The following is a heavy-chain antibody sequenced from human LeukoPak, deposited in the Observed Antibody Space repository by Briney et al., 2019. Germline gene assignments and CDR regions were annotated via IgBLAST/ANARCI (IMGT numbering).Heavy chain of an antibody. J-gene: IGHJ4*02. CDR3: AREGDSSGFPIDY. Sequence: SETLSLTCTVSGGSISSSSYYWGWIRQPPGKGLEWIGSIYYSGSTYYNPSLKSRVTISVDTSKNQFSLKLSSVTAADTAVYYCAREGDSSGFPIDYWGQGTLVTVSS. V-gene: IGHV4-39*02. D-gene: IGHD3-22*01. CDR1: GGSISSSSYY. CDR2: IYYSGST.